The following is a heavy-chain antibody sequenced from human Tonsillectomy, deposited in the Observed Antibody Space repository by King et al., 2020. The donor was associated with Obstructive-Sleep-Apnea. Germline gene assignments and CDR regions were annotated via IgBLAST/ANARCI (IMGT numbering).Heavy chain of an antibody. Sequence: HAQLVESGGGVVQPGRSLRLSCAASGFTFSSYGMHWVRQAPGKGLEWVAVISYDGSNKYYADSVKGRFTISRDNSKNTLYLQMNSLRAEDTAVYYCAKDVRGSSWDYYFDYWGQGTLVTVSS. CDR2: ISYDGSNK. CDR1: GFTFSSYG. D-gene: IGHD6-13*01. J-gene: IGHJ4*02. V-gene: IGHV3-30*18. CDR3: AKDVRGSSWDYYFDY.